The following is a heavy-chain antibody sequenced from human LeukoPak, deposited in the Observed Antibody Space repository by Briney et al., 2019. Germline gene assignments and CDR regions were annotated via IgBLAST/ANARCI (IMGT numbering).Heavy chain of an antibody. CDR2: IYTSAST. CDR3: ARDRYYYDSSGYYTLFDY. Sequence: SETLSLTCTVSGGSISSYYWSWIRQPAGKGLEWIGRIYTSASTNYNPSLKSRVTMSVDTSKNQFSLKLSSVTAADTAVYYCARDRYYYDSSGYYTLFDYWGQGTLVTVSS. V-gene: IGHV4-4*07. D-gene: IGHD3-22*01. CDR1: GGSISSYY. J-gene: IGHJ4*02.